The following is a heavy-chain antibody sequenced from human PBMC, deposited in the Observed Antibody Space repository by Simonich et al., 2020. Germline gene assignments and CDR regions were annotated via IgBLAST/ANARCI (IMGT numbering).Heavy chain of an antibody. CDR1: GYTFTGYS. CDR2: SKLNMAGT. V-gene: IGHV1-2*02. Sequence: QVQLVKSGAEVKKPGASVKVSCKASGYTFTGYSMHWVRQAPGKGLERKGWSKLNMAGTNNGQKFQGRVTMTRDTSISTAYMELSRLGSDDTAVYYCARDSLSIAARPKNYMDVWGKGTTVTVSS. CDR3: ARDSLSIAARPKNYMDV. J-gene: IGHJ6*03. D-gene: IGHD6-6*01.